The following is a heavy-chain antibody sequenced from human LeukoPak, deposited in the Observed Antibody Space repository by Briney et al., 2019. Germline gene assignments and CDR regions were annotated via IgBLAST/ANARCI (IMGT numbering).Heavy chain of an antibody. V-gene: IGHV1-2*02. J-gene: IGHJ3*02. CDR3: ATIDYYDSSGYPDAFDI. Sequence: ASVKVSCTASGYTFTGYYMHWVRQAPGQGLEWMGWINLNSGGTNYAQKFQGRVTMTRDTSISTAYMELSRLRSDDTAVYYCATIDYYDSSGYPDAFDIWGQGTMVTVSS. CDR1: GYTFTGYY. D-gene: IGHD3-22*01. CDR2: INLNSGGT.